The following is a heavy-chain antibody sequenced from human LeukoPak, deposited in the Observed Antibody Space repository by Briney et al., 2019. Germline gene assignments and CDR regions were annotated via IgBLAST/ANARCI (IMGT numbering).Heavy chain of an antibody. V-gene: IGHV3-23*01. J-gene: IGHJ4*02. CDR2: ISDSGGRT. CDR3: AKRGVVIRVILVGFHREAYYFDS. CDR1: GTTVSNYG. D-gene: IGHD3-22*01. Sequence: GGSLRLSSAVSGTTVSNYGMALVRQAPGKGLEWVAGISDSGGRTNYADSVKGRFTISRDNHKNTLYLQMSSLRAEDTAVYFCAKRGVVIRVILVGFHREAYYFDSWGQGALVTVSS.